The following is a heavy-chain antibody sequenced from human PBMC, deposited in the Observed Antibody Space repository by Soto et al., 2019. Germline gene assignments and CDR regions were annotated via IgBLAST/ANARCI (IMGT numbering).Heavy chain of an antibody. CDR1: GYTFTSYD. Sequence: GASVKVSCKASGYTFTSYDINWVRQATGQGLEWMGWMNPNSGNTGYAQKFQGRVTMTRNTSISTAYMELSSLRSEDTAVYYCARRGVEAAGTLTAFDIWGQGTMVTVSS. D-gene: IGHD6-13*01. CDR2: MNPNSGNT. V-gene: IGHV1-8*01. J-gene: IGHJ3*02. CDR3: ARRGVEAAGTLTAFDI.